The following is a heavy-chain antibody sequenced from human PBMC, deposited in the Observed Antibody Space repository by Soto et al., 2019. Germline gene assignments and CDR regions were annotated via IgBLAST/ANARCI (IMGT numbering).Heavy chain of an antibody. D-gene: IGHD2-15*01. CDR3: ARRQVRGGNSGGGYDP. V-gene: IGHV4-39*01. Sequence: SETLALTCTVSGDSIGSFKYHCGWIRQSPAKVLEWIGSMYSTGTTQYNPSLKSRVTMSVDTSTNQFSLKLSSVTDADTAVYYCARRQVRGGNSGGGYDPWGQWTTVHVSS. CDR1: GDSIGSFKYH. CDR2: MYSTGTT. J-gene: IGHJ6*02.